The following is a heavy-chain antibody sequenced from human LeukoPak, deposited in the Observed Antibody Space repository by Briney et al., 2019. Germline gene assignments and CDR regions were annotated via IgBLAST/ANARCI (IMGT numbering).Heavy chain of an antibody. V-gene: IGHV3-21*01. D-gene: IGHD5-18*01. Sequence: GGSLRLSCAASGFTFSSYSMNWVRQAPGKGLEWVSSISGTSSYIYYADSVKGRFTISRDNSKNTLYLQMNSLRAEDTAVYYCARDGYSYGSNWFDPWGQGTLVTVSS. CDR2: ISGTSSYI. CDR1: GFTFSSYS. J-gene: IGHJ5*02. CDR3: ARDGYSYGSNWFDP.